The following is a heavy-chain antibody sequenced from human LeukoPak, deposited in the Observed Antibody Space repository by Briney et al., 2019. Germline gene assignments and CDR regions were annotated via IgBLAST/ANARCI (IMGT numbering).Heavy chain of an antibody. V-gene: IGHV4-38-2*02. CDR3: XRAWEYSSSSDY. J-gene: IGHJ4*02. CDR1: GYSISSGYY. CDR2: IYHSGST. D-gene: IGHD6-6*01. Sequence: SETLSLTCTVSGYSISSGYYWGWIRQPPGKGLEWIGSIYHSGSTYYNPSLKSRVTISVDTSKNQFSLKLSSVTAADPAVYYXXRAWEYSSSSDYWGQGTLVTVSS.